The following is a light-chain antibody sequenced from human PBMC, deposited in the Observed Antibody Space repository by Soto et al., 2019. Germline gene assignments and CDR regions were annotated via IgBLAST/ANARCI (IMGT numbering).Light chain of an antibody. CDR1: QGISTN. Sequence: DIQMTQSPSSLSVSVGDRVTSTCRASQGISTNLAWYQQKPGKAPKLLIYAASSLQSGVPPRFSGSGSGTDFTLTISSLQPEDFAIYFCLQANRVPLSFGQGTRLEIK. J-gene: IGKJ5*01. CDR3: LQANRVPLS. V-gene: IGKV1-12*01. CDR2: AAS.